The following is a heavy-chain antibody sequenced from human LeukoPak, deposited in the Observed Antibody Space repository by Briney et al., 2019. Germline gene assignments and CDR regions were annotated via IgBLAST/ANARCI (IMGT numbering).Heavy chain of an antibody. J-gene: IGHJ4*02. V-gene: IGHV4-61*02. CDR1: GGSISSGSYY. Sequence: SETLSLTCTGSGGSISSGSYYWSWIRQPAGKGLEWIGRIYTSGSTNYNPSLKSRVTISVDTSKNQFSLKLSSVTAADTAVYYCARDHVDTAQDYWGQGTLVTVSS. D-gene: IGHD5-18*01. CDR3: ARDHVDTAQDY. CDR2: IYTSGST.